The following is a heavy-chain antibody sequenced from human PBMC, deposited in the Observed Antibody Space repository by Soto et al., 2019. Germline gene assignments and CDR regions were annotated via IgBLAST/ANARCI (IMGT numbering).Heavy chain of an antibody. CDR3: ARDMTTVGVAPGGGMDV. Sequence: QLQLRESGSRLVQPSQTLSLTCTASGGSITTSGYCWTWIRQPPGWGLEWFGYIYHTGRSYLTPSLKSRVIMSLDKSKNQFSLNLTSVTASDTALYLCARDMTTVGVAPGGGMDVWGQGTTVTVPS. CDR2: IYHTGRS. J-gene: IGHJ6*02. D-gene: IGHD1-1*01. V-gene: IGHV4-30-2*01. CDR1: GGSITTSGYC.